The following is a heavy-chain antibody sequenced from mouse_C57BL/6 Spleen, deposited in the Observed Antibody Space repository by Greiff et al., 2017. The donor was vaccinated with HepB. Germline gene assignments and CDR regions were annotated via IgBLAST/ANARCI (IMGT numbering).Heavy chain of an antibody. V-gene: IGHV5-4*01. Sequence: DVQLVESGGGLVKPGGSLKLSCAASGFTFSSYAMSWVRQTPEKRLEWVATISDGGSYTYYPDNVKGRFTISRDNAKNNLYLQMSQLKSEDTAMYYCARDGVTTNFDYWGQGTTLTVSS. J-gene: IGHJ2*01. CDR3: ARDGVTTNFDY. D-gene: IGHD2-2*01. CDR1: GFTFSSYA. CDR2: ISDGGSYT.